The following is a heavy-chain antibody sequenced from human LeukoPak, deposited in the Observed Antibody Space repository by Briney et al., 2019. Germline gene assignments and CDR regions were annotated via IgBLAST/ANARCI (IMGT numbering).Heavy chain of an antibody. D-gene: IGHD3-9*01. CDR3: ARDGSGYDILTGYSDAFDI. CDR2: ISSSSSYI. Sequence: PGGSLRLSCAASGFTFSSYSMNSVRQAPGKGLEWVSSISSSSSYIYYADSVKGRFTISRDNANNSLYLQMNSLRAEDTAVYYCARDGSGYDILTGYSDAFDIWGQGTMVTVSS. J-gene: IGHJ3*02. CDR1: GFTFSSYS. V-gene: IGHV3-21*01.